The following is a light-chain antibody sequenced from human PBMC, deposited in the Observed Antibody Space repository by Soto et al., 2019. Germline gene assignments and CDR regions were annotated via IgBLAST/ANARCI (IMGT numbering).Light chain of an antibody. J-gene: IGKJ1*01. Sequence: DIQLTQSPSSLSASVGDRVTITCRASQGIRNDLAWYQQKPGKAPKRLIYAASSLQSGVPSRFSGSGSGTDFTLTISGLRPEDLAVYYCLQHNRSPPTFGQGTKVDIK. CDR1: QGIRND. CDR2: AAS. V-gene: IGKV1-17*01. CDR3: LQHNRSPPT.